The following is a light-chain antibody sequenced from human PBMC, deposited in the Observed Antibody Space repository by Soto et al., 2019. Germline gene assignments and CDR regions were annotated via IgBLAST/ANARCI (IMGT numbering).Light chain of an antibody. CDR1: QYIDNS. CDR3: QQHDGRPTMT. Sequence: IKLTQSPSSLSASVGETVTITCRASQYIDNSLNWYQHQPGKAPKLLIYAVSFLETGVPSRFSGRGSGTVFSLTINSLQADDFATYYCQQHDGRPTMTFGQGTRLEIK. V-gene: IGKV1-33*01. CDR2: AVS. J-gene: IGKJ5*01.